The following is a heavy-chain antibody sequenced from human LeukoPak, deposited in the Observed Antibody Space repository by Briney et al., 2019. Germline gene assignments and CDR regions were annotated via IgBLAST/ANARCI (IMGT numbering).Heavy chain of an antibody. J-gene: IGHJ3*02. CDR2: IYYSGST. Sequence: SQTLSLTCTVSGGSISSGGYYWSWIRQHPGKGLEWIGYIYYSGSTYYDPSLKSRVTISVDTSKNQFSLKLSSVTAADTAVYYCARDLSEKNYGGNPVANAFDIWGQGTMVTVSS. CDR1: GGSISSGGYY. CDR3: ARDLSEKNYGGNPVANAFDI. V-gene: IGHV4-31*03. D-gene: IGHD4-23*01.